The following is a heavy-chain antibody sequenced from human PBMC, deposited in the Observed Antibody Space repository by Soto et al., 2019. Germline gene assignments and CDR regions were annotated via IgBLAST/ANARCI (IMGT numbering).Heavy chain of an antibody. CDR2: ISTYSGDT. Sequence: QVHLVQSGVEVKTPGASVKVSCQASGYTFFTYDISWVRQAPGQGLERMGWISTYSGDTKYAQKFQGRVTMTTDTSTTTAYLALRSLRSDDTAVYYCARHHGPTTSENWFDPWGQGTLVTVSS. CDR3: ARHHGPTTSENWFDP. V-gene: IGHV1-18*01. D-gene: IGHD5-12*01. CDR1: GYTFFTYD. J-gene: IGHJ5*02.